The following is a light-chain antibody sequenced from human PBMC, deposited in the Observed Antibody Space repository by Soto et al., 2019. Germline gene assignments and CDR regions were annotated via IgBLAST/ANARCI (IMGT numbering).Light chain of an antibody. V-gene: IGLV2-14*01. CDR2: DVS. J-gene: IGLJ1*01. Sequence: QSDLTQPASVSGSPGQSITISCTGTSSDVGDYNYVSWYQQYPGKAPKLMIYDVSNRPSGVSNRFSGSKSGNTASLTISGLQAEDEADYYCSSCTSSSTYVFGTGTKVTVL. CDR1: SSDVGDYNY. CDR3: SSCTSSSTYV.